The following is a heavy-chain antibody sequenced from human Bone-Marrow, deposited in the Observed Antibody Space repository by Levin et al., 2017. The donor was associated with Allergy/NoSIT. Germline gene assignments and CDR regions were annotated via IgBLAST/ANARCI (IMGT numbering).Heavy chain of an antibody. CDR3: VRDRGRWFDP. Sequence: GESLKISCAASGFVFRSYSMDWVRQAPGKGLEWVASSSSGGSIKYADSVKGRFIISRDNAKNSLYLEMNNLRAEDTGVYYCVRDRGRWFDPWGQGTPVTVSS. J-gene: IGHJ5*02. CDR2: SSSGGSI. V-gene: IGHV3-21*06. CDR1: GFVFRSYS.